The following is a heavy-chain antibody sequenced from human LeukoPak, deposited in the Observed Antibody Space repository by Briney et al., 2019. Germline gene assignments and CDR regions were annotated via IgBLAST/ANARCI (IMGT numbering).Heavy chain of an antibody. CDR3: ARGYCSSTSCYTLDYYYYYMDV. D-gene: IGHD2-2*02. J-gene: IGHJ6*03. Sequence: SVKVSCKASGGTFSSYAISWVRQAPGQGLEWMGGIIPIFGTANYAQKFQGRVTITADESTSTAYMELSSLRSEDTAVYYCARGYCSSTSCYTLDYYYYYMDVWGKGTTVTVSS. V-gene: IGHV1-69*13. CDR1: GGTFSSYA. CDR2: IIPIFGTA.